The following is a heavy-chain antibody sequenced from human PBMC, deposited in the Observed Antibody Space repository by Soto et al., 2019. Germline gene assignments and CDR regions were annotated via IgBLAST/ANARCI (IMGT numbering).Heavy chain of an antibody. CDR3: ARDRIWLQSPYYYYGMDV. CDR1: GFTFSSYE. D-gene: IGHD2-15*01. CDR2: ISSSGSTI. Sequence: PGGSLRLSCAASGFTFSSYEMNWVRQAPGKGLEWVSYISSSGSTIYYADSVKGRFTISRDNAKNSLYLQMNSLRAEDTAVYYCARDRIWLQSPYYYYGMDVWGQGTTVTVSS. V-gene: IGHV3-48*03. J-gene: IGHJ6*02.